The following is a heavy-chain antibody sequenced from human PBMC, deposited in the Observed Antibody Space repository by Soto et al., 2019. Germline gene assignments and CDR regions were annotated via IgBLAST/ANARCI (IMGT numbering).Heavy chain of an antibody. Sequence: QLQLQESGPGLVKPSETLSLTCTVSGGSISSSSYYWGWIRQPPGQGLEWIGSIYYSGSTYYNPTLKMRVTIAEDTSKKQFSLKLSSVTAADTAVYYCARHMERWLQLMVYYSDYWCQETLVTASS. V-gene: IGHV4-39*01. CDR3: ARHMERWLQLMVYYSDY. D-gene: IGHD5-12*01. CDR1: GGSISSSSYY. J-gene: IGHJ4*02. CDR2: IYYSGST.